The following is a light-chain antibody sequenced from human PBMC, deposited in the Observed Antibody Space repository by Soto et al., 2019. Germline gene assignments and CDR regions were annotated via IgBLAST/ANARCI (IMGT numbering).Light chain of an antibody. CDR2: GAS. CDR3: QQYGSSPPLT. CDR1: QSVSSSY. Sequence: IVLTQSPGTLSLSPGERATLSCRASQSVSSSYLVWYQQKPGQAPRLLIYGASSRATGIPDRFSGSGSGTDFTLTISRLEPEDFAVYYCQQYGSSPPLTFGQGTRLEIK. V-gene: IGKV3-20*01. J-gene: IGKJ5*01.